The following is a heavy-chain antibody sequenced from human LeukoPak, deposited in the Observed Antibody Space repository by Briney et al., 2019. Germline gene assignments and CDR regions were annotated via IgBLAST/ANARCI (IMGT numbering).Heavy chain of an antibody. V-gene: IGHV4-39*07. Sequence: KASETLSLTCTVSGGSISSSSYYWGWIRQPPGKGLEWIGSIYYSGSTYYNPSLKSRVTISVDTSKNQFSLKLSSVTAADTAVYYCAAPSGLGEYYYYMDVWGKGTTVTISS. J-gene: IGHJ6*03. CDR2: IYYSGST. CDR1: GGSISSSSYY. CDR3: AAPSGLGEYYYYMDV. D-gene: IGHD3-10*01.